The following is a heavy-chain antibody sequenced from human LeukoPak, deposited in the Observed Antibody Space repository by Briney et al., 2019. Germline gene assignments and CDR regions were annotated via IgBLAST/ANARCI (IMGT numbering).Heavy chain of an antibody. J-gene: IGHJ5*02. Sequence: ASVKVSCKASGGTFSSYAISWVRQAPGQGLEWMGGIIPIFGTANYAQKFQGRVTITTDESMSTAYMELSSLRSEDTAVYYCARGRTTVTMHYWFDPWGQGTLATVSS. CDR2: IIPIFGTA. V-gene: IGHV1-69*05. CDR1: GGTFSSYA. CDR3: ARGRTTVTMHYWFDP. D-gene: IGHD4-17*01.